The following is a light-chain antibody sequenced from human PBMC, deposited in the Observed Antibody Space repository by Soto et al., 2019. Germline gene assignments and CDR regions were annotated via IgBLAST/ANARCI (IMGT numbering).Light chain of an antibody. V-gene: IGLV2-23*02. Sequence: QSALTQPASVSGSPGQSIAISCTGTSSDVGSYDRVSLYQQHPGKAPTLMIYEVNKRPSGVSNRFSCSKSGNTASLTISGLQAEDEADYYCCSSVGGPNWVFGGGTKLTGL. CDR1: SSDVGSYDR. J-gene: IGLJ3*02. CDR2: EVN. CDR3: CSSVGGPNWV.